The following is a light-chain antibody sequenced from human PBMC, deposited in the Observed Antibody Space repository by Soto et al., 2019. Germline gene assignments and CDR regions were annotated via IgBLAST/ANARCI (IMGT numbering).Light chain of an antibody. J-gene: IGKJ1*01. CDR2: SAS. Sequence: IQMTQSPSSLSASVGDRVIITCRASQGIGNSLAWYQQKAGRVPKLLMHSASTLLSGVPSRFSGSGSGTDFTLPISSLQPEDVETYYCQKYDSAPWPFGQGTQVEIK. CDR3: QKYDSAPWP. V-gene: IGKV1-27*01. CDR1: QGIGNS.